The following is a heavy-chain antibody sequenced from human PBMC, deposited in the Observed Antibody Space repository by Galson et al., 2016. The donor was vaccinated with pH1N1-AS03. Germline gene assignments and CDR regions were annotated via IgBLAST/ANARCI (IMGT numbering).Heavy chain of an antibody. D-gene: IGHD3-10*01. V-gene: IGHV2-5*02. CDR1: GFSLNTDGQA. J-gene: IGHJ4*02. CDR2: IYWDDDK. Sequence: PALVKPTQTLTLTCTFSGFSLNTDGQAVAWICQPPGKALEWIAYIYWDDDKRLNTSLDDRLTVTKDSSKNQVVLTVTNMDPVDTATYYCAHDGALDYWGQGILVTVSS. CDR3: AHDGALDY.